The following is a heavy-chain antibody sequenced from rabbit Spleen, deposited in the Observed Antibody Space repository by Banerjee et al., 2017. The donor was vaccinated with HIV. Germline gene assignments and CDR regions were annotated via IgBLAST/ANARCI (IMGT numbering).Heavy chain of an antibody. J-gene: IGHJ4*01. CDR1: GFFFRERCV. CDR2: INASTGKP. D-gene: IGHD2-1*01. Sequence: QVQMGGSGGGLVEPEGSLKLTCRASGFFFRERCVMCWVRQAPGKGLQWIACINASTGKPVYAPWASGRFTISRTSSTTVTLRMTSLTAADRATYFCARDLVGVIGWNFYLWVPGPLVTVS. V-gene: IGHV1S45*01. CDR3: ARDLVGVIGWNFYL.